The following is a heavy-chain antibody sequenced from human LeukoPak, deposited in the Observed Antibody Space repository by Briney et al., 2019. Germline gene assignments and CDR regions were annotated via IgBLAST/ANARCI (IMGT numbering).Heavy chain of an antibody. D-gene: IGHD3-10*01. CDR2: ITSGSTI. CDR3: ARYYGSGRGYYGMDV. V-gene: IGHV3-48*03. CDR1: GFTFSSYE. Sequence: GGSLRLSCAASGFTFSSYEMNWVRQAPGKGLEWVSYITSGSTIYYADSVKGRFTISRDNPKNSLYLQMDSLRAEDTAVYYCARYYGSGRGYYGMDVWGQGTTVTVSS. J-gene: IGHJ6*02.